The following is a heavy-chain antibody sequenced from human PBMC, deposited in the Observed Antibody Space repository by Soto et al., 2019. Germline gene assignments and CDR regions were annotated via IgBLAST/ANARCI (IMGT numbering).Heavy chain of an antibody. J-gene: IGHJ4*02. CDR3: AHSYSSGWYDGPFEC. CDR2: IYWDDDK. Sequence: QITLKESGPTLVKPTQTLTLTCTFSGFSLSTSGVGVGWIRQPPGKALEWLALIYWDDDKRYSPSLKSRLTITKDTPKNQVVITMTNMDPVDTATYSYAHSYSSGWYDGPFECWGQGTLVTVSS. V-gene: IGHV2-5*02. CDR1: GFSLSTSGVG. D-gene: IGHD6-19*01.